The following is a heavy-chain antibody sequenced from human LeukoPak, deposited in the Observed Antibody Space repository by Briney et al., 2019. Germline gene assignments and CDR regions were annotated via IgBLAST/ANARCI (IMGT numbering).Heavy chain of an antibody. CDR3: ARITVTTGGVDY. V-gene: IGHV4-39*01. Sequence: PSETLSLTCTVSGGSISSSSYYWGWIRQPPGKGLEWIGSIYYSGSTYYNPSLKSRVTISVDTSKNQFSLKLSSVTAADTAVYYCARITVTTGGVDYWGRGTLVTVSS. CDR2: IYYSGST. D-gene: IGHD4-17*01. CDR1: GGSISSSSYY. J-gene: IGHJ4*02.